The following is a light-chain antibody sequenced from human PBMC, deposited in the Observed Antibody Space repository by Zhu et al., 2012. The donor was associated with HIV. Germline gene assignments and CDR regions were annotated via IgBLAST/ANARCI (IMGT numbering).Light chain of an antibody. J-gene: IGKJ4*01. CDR2: AAS. CDR3: QHLTIYPT. V-gene: IGKV1-9*01. Sequence: DIQLTQSPSFLSASVGDRVTITCRASQGISNYLAWYHQKPGKAPKLLIYAASILQSGVPSRFSGSGSGTEFTLTISSLQPEDFATYYCQHLTIYPTFGGGSKAEIK. CDR1: QGISNY.